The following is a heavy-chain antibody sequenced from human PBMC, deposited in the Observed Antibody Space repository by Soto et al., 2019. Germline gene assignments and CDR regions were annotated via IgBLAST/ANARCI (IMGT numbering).Heavy chain of an antibody. J-gene: IGHJ5*02. Sequence: ATGQGLEGIGWRSANSGDTAHDQKFQGRVRMTRDTSMSTAYMELSSLRAEDTAVYYCARYIYGQGFQAWGQGTLVFVSS. V-gene: IGHV1-8*01. D-gene: IGHD3-3*02. CDR3: ARYIYGQGFQA. CDR2: RSANSGDT.